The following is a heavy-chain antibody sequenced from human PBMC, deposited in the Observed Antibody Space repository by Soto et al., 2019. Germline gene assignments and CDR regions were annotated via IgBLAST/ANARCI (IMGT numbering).Heavy chain of an antibody. CDR1: GYSFTANS. V-gene: IGHV1-69*04. D-gene: IGHD5-18*01. J-gene: IGHJ6*03. Sequence: SVKVSCKASGYSFTANSMHWVRQAPGQGLEWMGRIIPNLGIANYAQKFQGRVTVTADKSTSTAYMELSSLRSEDTAVYYCARGGYSYAYTGDYYYYMDVWGKGTTVTVSS. CDR2: IIPNLGIA. CDR3: ARGGYSYAYTGDYYYYMDV.